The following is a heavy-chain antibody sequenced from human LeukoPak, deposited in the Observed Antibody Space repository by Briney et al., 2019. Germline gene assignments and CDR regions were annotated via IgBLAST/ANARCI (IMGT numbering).Heavy chain of an antibody. Sequence: SETLSLTCTVSGGSISSYYWSWIRQPPVKGLEWIGYIYYSGSTNYNPSLKSRVTISVDTSKNQFSLKLSSVTAADTAVYYCAREPHLRSLAFDIWGQGTMVTVSS. CDR2: IYYSGST. J-gene: IGHJ3*02. CDR3: AREPHLRSLAFDI. V-gene: IGHV4-59*01. CDR1: GGSISSYY.